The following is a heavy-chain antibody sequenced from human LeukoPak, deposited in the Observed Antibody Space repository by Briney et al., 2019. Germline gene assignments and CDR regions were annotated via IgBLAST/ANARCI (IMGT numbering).Heavy chain of an antibody. D-gene: IGHD6-25*01. CDR2: INPNSGGT. Sequence: ASVKASCKASGYTFTGYYMHWVRQAPGQGLEWMGRINPNSGGTNYAQKFQGRVTMTRDTSISTAYMELSRLRSDDTAVYFCARVQGGYSSGFSEPFDPWGQGTLVTVSS. CDR1: GYTFTGYY. J-gene: IGHJ5*02. CDR3: ARVQGGYSSGFSEPFDP. V-gene: IGHV1-2*06.